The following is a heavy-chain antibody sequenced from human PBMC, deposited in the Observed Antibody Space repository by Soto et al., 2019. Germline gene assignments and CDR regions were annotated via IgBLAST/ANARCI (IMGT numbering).Heavy chain of an antibody. CDR3: ARHPVYATGWQIED. J-gene: IGHJ4*02. CDR1: GGSISSNIYH. CDR2: IYNSGRT. V-gene: IGHV4-39*01. Sequence: PSETLSLTCTVSGGSISSNIYHWGWIRQPPGKGLEWIGRIYNSGRTYYNASLKSRVSISIDTSKNQFSLKLTSVTAADTAVYYCARHPVYATGWQIEDWGQGALVTVSS. D-gene: IGHD2-2*01.